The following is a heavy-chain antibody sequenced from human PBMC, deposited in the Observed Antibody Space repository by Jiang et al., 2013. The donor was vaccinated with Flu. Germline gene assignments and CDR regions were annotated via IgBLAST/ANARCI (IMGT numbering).Heavy chain of an antibody. CDR1: GGSISSYY. CDR3: ARGVLYGDYVRPVPFDY. Sequence: SGGSISSYYWSWIRQPPGKGLEWIGYIYYSGSTNYNPSLKSRVTISVDTSKNQFSLKLSSVTAADTAVYYCARGVLYGDYVRPVPFDYWGQGTLVTVSS. J-gene: IGHJ4*02. D-gene: IGHD4-17*01. CDR2: IYYSGST. V-gene: IGHV4-59*01.